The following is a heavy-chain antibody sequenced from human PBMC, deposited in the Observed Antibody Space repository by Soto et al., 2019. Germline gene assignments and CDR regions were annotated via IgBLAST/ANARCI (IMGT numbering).Heavy chain of an antibody. J-gene: IGHJ5*02. CDR2: ISWNSGSI. V-gene: IGHV3-9*01. CDR3: AKDMAGGWFGEFNWFDP. D-gene: IGHD3-10*01. Sequence: GGSLRLSCAASGFTFDDYAMHWVRQAPGKGLEWVSGISWNSGSIGYADSVKGRFTISRDNAKNSLYLQMNSLRAEDTALYYCAKDMAGGWFGEFNWFDPWGQGTLVTVSS. CDR1: GFTFDDYA.